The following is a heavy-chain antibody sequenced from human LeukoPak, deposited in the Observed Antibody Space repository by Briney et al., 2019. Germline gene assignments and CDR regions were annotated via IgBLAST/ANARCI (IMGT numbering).Heavy chain of an antibody. CDR2: ISSSSSTI. J-gene: IGHJ4*02. Sequence: PGGSLRLSCAASGFTFSSYSMNWVRQAPGKGLEWVSYISSSSSTIYYADSVKGRFTISRDNAKNSPYLQMNSLRAEDTAVYYCARVAAATDYWGQGTLVTVSS. CDR1: GFTFSSYS. CDR3: ARVAAATDY. V-gene: IGHV3-48*04. D-gene: IGHD6-13*01.